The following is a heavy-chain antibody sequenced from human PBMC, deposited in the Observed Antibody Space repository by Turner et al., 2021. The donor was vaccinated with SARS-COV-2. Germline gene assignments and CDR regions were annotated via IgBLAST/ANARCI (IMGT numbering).Heavy chain of an antibody. CDR2: IYYSGST. CDR3: ATSTVAGTELNYYGMDV. Sequence: QLQLQESGPGLGKPSETLSCTCTVSGGYISSSSYYWGWTRQPPGKGLEWIGGIYYSGSTYYIPSLMSLVTISVDTSMYQLTLKLSAVTAADTAVYYCATSTVAGTELNYYGMDVWGQGTTVTVSS. J-gene: IGHJ6*02. V-gene: IGHV4-39*01. CDR1: GGYISSSSYY. D-gene: IGHD6-13*01.